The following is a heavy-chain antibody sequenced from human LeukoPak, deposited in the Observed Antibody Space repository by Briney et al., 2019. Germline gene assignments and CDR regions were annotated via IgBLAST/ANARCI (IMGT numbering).Heavy chain of an antibody. CDR1: VYTFTNYY. J-gene: IGHJ4*02. D-gene: IGHD3-22*01. Sequence: ASVKVSCKASVYTFTNYYLHWVRQAPGQGLEWMGIINPSGGSTTYAQKLQGRVTMTRDTSTSTVHMDLSSLRSEDTAVYYCARDRSFGDYYDSSGKYFDYWGQGTLVTVSS. V-gene: IGHV1-46*04. CDR3: ARDRSFGDYYDSSGKYFDY. CDR2: INPSGGST.